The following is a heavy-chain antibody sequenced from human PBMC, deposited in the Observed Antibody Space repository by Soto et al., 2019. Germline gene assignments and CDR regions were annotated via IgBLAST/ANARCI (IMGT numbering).Heavy chain of an antibody. CDR2: IYYSGST. V-gene: IGHV4-59*01. CDR3: ASSNNLAYCGGDCYFGFTYFDY. CDR1: GGSISSYY. D-gene: IGHD2-21*02. Sequence: PSETLSLTCTVSGGSISSYYWSWIRQPPGKGLERIGYIYYSGSTNYNPSLKSRVTISVDTSKNQFSLKLSSVTAADTAVYYCASSNNLAYCGGDCYFGFTYFDYWGQGTLVTVSS. J-gene: IGHJ4*02.